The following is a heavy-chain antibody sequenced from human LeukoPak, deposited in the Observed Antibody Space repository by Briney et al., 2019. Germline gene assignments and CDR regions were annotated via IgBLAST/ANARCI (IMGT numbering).Heavy chain of an antibody. V-gene: IGHV1-18*01. CDR1: GYTFTSYG. CDR2: ISAYNGNT. J-gene: IGHJ4*02. Sequence: ASVKVSCKVSGYTFTSYGISWVRQAPGQGLEWMGWISAYNGNTNYAQKLQGRVTMTTDTSTSTAYMELRSLRSDDTAVYYCARRYYYDSSGYYLDYWGQGTLVTVSS. D-gene: IGHD3-22*01. CDR3: ARRYYYDSSGYYLDY.